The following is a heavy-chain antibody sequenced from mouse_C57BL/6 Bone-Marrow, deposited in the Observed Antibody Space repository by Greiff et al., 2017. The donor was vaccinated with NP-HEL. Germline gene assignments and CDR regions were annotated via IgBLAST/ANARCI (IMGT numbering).Heavy chain of an antibody. CDR2: ISYSGST. J-gene: IGHJ2*01. D-gene: IGHD3-3*01. V-gene: IGHV3-1*01. CDR3: ARGAEGRRGYFDY. Sequence: EVQLVESGPGMVKPSQSLSLTCTVTGYSITSGYDWHWIRHFPGNKLEWMGYISYSGSTNYNPSLKSRIPITHDTSKNHFFLKLNSVTTEDTATYYCARGAEGRRGYFDYWGQGTTLTVSS. CDR1: GYSITSGYD.